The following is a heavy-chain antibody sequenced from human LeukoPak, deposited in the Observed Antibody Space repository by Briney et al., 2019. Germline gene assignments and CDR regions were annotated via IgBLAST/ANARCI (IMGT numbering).Heavy chain of an antibody. CDR3: ARHDRSNWFDP. V-gene: IGHV4-34*01. CDR1: GGSFSGYY. Sequence: SETLSLTCAVYGGSFSGYYWSWIRQPPGKGLEWIGEINHSGSTNYNPSLKSRVTISVDTSKNQFSLKLSSVTAADTAVYYCARHDRSNWFDPWGQGTLVTVSS. J-gene: IGHJ5*02. CDR2: INHSGST.